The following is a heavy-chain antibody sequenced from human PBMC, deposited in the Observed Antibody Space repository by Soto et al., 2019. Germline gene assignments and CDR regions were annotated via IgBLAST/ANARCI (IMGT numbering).Heavy chain of an antibody. J-gene: IGHJ1*01. V-gene: IGHV3-30*18. CDR3: AKEREVASIAAAGTGEYFQH. CDR2: ISYDGSNK. Sequence: GGSLRLSCAASGFTFSSYGMHWVRQAPGKGLEWVAVISYDGSNKYYADSVKGRFTISRDNSKNTRYLQMNSLRAGDTAVYYCAKEREVASIAAAGTGEYFQHWGQGTLVTVSS. CDR1: GFTFSSYG. D-gene: IGHD6-13*01.